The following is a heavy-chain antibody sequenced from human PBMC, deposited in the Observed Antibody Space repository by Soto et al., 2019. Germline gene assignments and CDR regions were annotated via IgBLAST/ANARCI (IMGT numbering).Heavy chain of an antibody. CDR3: VSQRTTVPTQAYFDY. V-gene: IGHV4-39*01. Sequence: KPSETLSLTCTVSGGSVTNSSYDWGWIRQSPGKGLEWIGSVYYRGRSYSKSSVKSRVTISVDTSKNRFSLSLNSVTASDTAVYFCVSQRTTVPTQAYFDYWGPGALVTVSS. D-gene: IGHD4-17*01. CDR1: GGSVTNSSYD. J-gene: IGHJ4*02. CDR2: VYYRGRS.